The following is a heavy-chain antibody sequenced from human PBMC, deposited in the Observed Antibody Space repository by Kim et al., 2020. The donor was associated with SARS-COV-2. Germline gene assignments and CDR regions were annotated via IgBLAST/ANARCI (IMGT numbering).Heavy chain of an antibody. V-gene: IGHV1-46*01. CDR3: ARDAPARFPYEQDY. Sequence: AQKFQGRVTMTRDTSTSTVYMELSSLRSEDTAVYYCARDAPARFPYEQDYWGQGTLVTVSS. J-gene: IGHJ4*02. D-gene: IGHD6-6*01.